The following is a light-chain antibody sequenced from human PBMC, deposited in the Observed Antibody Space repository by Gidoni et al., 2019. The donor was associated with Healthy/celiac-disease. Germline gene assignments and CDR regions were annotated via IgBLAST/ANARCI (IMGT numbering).Light chain of an antibody. CDR3: QRSYSTPLT. J-gene: IGKJ4*01. Sequence: TTQSPSSLSASVGDRVTITCRASQSISSYLNWYQQKPGKAPKLLFYAASSLQSGVPSRFSGSGSGTDFTLTISSLQPEDFATYYCQRSYSTPLTFGGXTKVXIK. CDR1: QSISSY. CDR2: AAS. V-gene: IGKV1-39*01.